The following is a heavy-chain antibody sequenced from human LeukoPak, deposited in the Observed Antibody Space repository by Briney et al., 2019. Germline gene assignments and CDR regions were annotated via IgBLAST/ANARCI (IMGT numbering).Heavy chain of an antibody. D-gene: IGHD1-7*01. J-gene: IGHJ4*02. Sequence: GGSLRLSCAASAFSLNAYNMNWVRQAPGKGLEWVSSISYTGTYIYYADSVKGRFTISRDNAQNSLYLQMNSLRAEDTAIYYCAKDHFFKTRNWNYDYWGQGTLVTVSS. V-gene: IGHV3-21*04. CDR2: ISYTGTYI. CDR1: AFSLNAYN. CDR3: AKDHFFKTRNWNYDY.